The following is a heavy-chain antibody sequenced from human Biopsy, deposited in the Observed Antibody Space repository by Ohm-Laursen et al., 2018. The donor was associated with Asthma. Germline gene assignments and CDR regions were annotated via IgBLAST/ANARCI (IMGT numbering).Heavy chain of an antibody. J-gene: IGHJ6*02. CDR1: GGSMTPTIHY. Sequence: SETLSLTCTVSGGSMTPTIHYWGWIRQAPGKGLEWIGYISYGGKTSYNPSLKNRVTISRNTSKNKFSLRLTSVTAADTAVYFCARRITIFGVVQKDHGMDAWGQGTTVIVSS. CDR3: ARRITIFGVVQKDHGMDA. D-gene: IGHD3-3*01. CDR2: ISYGGKT. V-gene: IGHV4-39*01.